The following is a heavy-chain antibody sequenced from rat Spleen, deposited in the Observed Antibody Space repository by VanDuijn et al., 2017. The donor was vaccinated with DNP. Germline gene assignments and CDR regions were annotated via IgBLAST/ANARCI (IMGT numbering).Heavy chain of an antibody. V-gene: IGHV5-7*01. J-gene: IGHJ3*01. D-gene: IGHD2-1*01. Sequence: EVQLVESGGGLVQPGRSLKLSCAASGFTFSDYNMAWVRQAPKKGLEWVATISYDGSSTYYRDSVKGRFTISRDNAKSTLYLQMDSLRSEDTATYYCARQEVPTAYWGQGTLVTVSS. CDR2: ISYDGSST. CDR1: GFTFSDYN. CDR3: ARQEVPTAY.